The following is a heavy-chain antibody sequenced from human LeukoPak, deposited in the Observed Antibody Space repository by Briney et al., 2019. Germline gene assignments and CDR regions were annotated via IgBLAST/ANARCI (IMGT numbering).Heavy chain of an antibody. V-gene: IGHV3-64D*06. CDR2: ISSNGGST. D-gene: IGHD3-3*01. Sequence: GGSLRLSCSASGFTFSSYAMHWVRQAPGKGLEYVSAISSNGGSTYYADSVRGRFTISRDNSKNTLYLQMSSLRAEDTAVYYCVKGALEWLYYFDYWGQGTLVTVSS. CDR1: GFTFSSYA. CDR3: VKGALEWLYYFDY. J-gene: IGHJ4*02.